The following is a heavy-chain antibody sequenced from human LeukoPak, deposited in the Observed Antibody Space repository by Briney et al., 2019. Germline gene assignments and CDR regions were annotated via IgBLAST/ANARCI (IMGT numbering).Heavy chain of an antibody. D-gene: IGHD3-3*01. CDR2: IYYSGST. V-gene: IGHV4-59*01. Sequence: PSETLSLTCTVSGGSISSYYWSWIRQPPGKGLEWIGYIYYSGSTNYNPSPKSRVTISVDTSKNQFSLKLSSVTAADTAVYYCARVRSVSHDAFDIWGQGTMVTVSS. J-gene: IGHJ3*02. CDR1: GGSISSYY. CDR3: ARVRSVSHDAFDI.